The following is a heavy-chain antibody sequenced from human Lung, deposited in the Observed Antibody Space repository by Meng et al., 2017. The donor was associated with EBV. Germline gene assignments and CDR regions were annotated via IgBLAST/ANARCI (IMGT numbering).Heavy chain of an antibody. J-gene: IGHJ4*02. CDR2: IGSSGSTI. V-gene: IGHV3-11*01. Sequence: QGRRGESWGGLVKRGGSLRLSCAASGLTFSDYYMSWIRQAPGKGLEWVSYIGSSGSTIYDADSVKGRFTISRDNAKNKLYLQMNSLRAEDTAVYYCARDSHDSRNPSVDYWGQGTLVTVSS. D-gene: IGHD6-13*01. CDR3: ARDSHDSRNPSVDY. CDR1: GLTFSDYY.